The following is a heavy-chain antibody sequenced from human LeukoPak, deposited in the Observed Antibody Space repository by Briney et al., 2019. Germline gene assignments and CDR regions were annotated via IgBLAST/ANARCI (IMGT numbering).Heavy chain of an antibody. D-gene: IGHD2-21*02. CDR1: GGLVSGYS. CDR2: INHSGST. CDR3: TTSRLLPAAIHYYYYYFMDV. Sequence: SETLSLTCAVHGGLVSGYSWSWIRQSPGKGLEWIGEINHSGSTNYNPSLKSRVTIAADTSKKEFSLKLTSVTAADTAVYYCTTSRLLPAAIHYYYYYFMDVWGTGTTVTVSS. V-gene: IGHV4-34*01. J-gene: IGHJ6*03.